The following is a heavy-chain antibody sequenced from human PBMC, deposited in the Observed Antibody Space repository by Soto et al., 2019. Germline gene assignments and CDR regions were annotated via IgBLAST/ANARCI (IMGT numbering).Heavy chain of an antibody. CDR1: GFTFSNAW. D-gene: IGHD3-22*01. V-gene: IGHV3-15*07. CDR2: IKSKTDGGTT. CDR3: TTLGHYFDTSPLDV. J-gene: IGHJ6*02. Sequence: PGGSLRLSCAASGFTFSNAWMNWVRQAPGKGLEWVGRIKSKTDGGTTEYAAPVKGRFTISRDDSKTTLFLQMNSLKTEDTAVYYCTTLGHYFDTSPLDVWGQGTTVTVSS.